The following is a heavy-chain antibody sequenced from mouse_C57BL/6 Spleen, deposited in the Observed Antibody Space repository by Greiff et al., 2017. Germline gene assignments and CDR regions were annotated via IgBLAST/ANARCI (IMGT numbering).Heavy chain of an antibody. Sequence: QVQLQQPGAALVKPGASVQLSCKASGYTFTSYWMHWVKQRPGQGLEWIGMIHPNSGSTNYNEKFTSKATLTVDKSSSTAYMQLSSLTSEDSAVYYWAIYRTSTDCYFDAGGTGTRVTVSS. J-gene: IGHJ1*03. D-gene: IGHD1-3*01. V-gene: IGHV1-64*01. CDR1: GYTFTSYW. CDR2: IHPNSGST. CDR3: AIYRTSTDCYFDA.